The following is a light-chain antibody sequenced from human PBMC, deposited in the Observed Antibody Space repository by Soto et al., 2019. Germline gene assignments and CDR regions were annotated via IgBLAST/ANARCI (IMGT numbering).Light chain of an antibody. Sequence: EIVMTQSPATLSVSPGERATLSCRASQSVSNHLAWYQQKPGKAPRLLIYGASTRATGIPARFVGSGSGTEFTLTISSLQSEDFAVYYCQQYDNWPPWTFGQGTKVEIK. CDR2: GAS. CDR3: QQYDNWPPWT. CDR1: QSVSNH. V-gene: IGKV3-15*01. J-gene: IGKJ1*01.